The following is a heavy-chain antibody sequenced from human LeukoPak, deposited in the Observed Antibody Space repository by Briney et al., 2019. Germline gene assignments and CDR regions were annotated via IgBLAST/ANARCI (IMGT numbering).Heavy chain of an antibody. CDR2: IHHNGRI. CDR3: SRESSSSSDY. Sequence: PSETLSLTCAVSGSSISTDYYWSWIRQPPGKGLEWIGSIHHNGRIYYSPSLKSRATLSLDTSKNQLSLRLSSLTAADTALHFCSRESSSSSDYWGQGTLVTVSS. D-gene: IGHD6-6*01. CDR1: GSSISTDYY. V-gene: IGHV4-38-2*02. J-gene: IGHJ4*02.